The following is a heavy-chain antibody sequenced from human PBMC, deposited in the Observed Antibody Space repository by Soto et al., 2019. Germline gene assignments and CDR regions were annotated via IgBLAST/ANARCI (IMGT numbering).Heavy chain of an antibody. CDR2: IHHSGRT. CDR1: GDSISSDKW. Sequence: QVQLQESGPGLVKPSGTLSLTCAVSGDSISSDKWWSWVRQPPGKGLEWIGEIHHSGRTNYNPSLKSRVTILVQKSSNQVSLELSSMTAADTAVYYCARGGDWQFAYWGQGTLVTVSS. D-gene: IGHD2-21*02. V-gene: IGHV4-4*02. J-gene: IGHJ4*02. CDR3: ARGGDWQFAY.